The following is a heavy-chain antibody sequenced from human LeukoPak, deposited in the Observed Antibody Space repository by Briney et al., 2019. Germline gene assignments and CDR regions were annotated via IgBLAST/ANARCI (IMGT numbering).Heavy chain of an antibody. CDR2: ISSSSSYV. CDR3: ARITYYYGSGSYDDY. D-gene: IGHD3-10*01. J-gene: IGHJ4*02. CDR1: GFTFSSYS. Sequence: GGSLRLSCAASGFTFSSYSVNWVRQAPGKGLEWVSSISSSSSYVYYADSVKGRFTISRDNAKNSLYLQMNSLRAEDTAVYYCARITYYYGSGSYDDYWGQGTLVTVSS. V-gene: IGHV3-21*01.